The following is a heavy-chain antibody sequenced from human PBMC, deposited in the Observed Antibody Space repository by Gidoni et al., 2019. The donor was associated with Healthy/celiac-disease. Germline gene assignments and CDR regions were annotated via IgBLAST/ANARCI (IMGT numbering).Heavy chain of an antibody. J-gene: IGHJ4*02. CDR2: ISGSGGST. CDR1: GFTFSSYA. Sequence: EVQLLESGGGLVQPGGSLRLSCAASGFTFSSYAMSWVRQAPGKGLELGSAISGSGGSTYYADSVKGRFTISRDNSKNTLYLQMNSLRAEDTAVDYCARDMGWGYSSSSESFDYWGQGTLVTVSS. CDR3: ARDMGWGYSSSSESFDY. V-gene: IGHV3-23*01. D-gene: IGHD6-6*01.